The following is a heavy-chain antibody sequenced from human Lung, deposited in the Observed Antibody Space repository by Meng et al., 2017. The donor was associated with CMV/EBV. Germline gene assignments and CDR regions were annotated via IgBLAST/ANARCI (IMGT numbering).Heavy chain of an antibody. CDR1: GYTFTAHY. D-gene: IGHD7-27*01. V-gene: IGHV1-2*02. CDR2: IHPHRGDT. CDR3: ARDNNWGPDY. J-gene: IGHJ4*02. Sequence: SVXVSCNASGYTFTAHYFHWVRQAPGQGLEWMGWIHPHRGDTNYAQQFQGRVTLTRDTSINTGYMELTRLTSDDTAVYYCARDNNWGPDYWGQGTLVTVSS.